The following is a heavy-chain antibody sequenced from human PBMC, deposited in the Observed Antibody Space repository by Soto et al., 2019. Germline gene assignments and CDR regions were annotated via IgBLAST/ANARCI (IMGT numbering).Heavy chain of an antibody. J-gene: IGHJ6*02. Sequence: EMQLVESGGDLVQPGGSLRLSSAASGFTFSDYWMHWVRHAPGKGLVWVSRISSDGTGTTYADSVKGRFTISRDNAEMTLFLQMNRLRDEDTAVYDGACSYGMDVWGQGTTVTVSS. CDR3: ACSYGMDV. D-gene: IGHD3-10*02. CDR2: ISSDGTGT. CDR1: GFTFSDYW. V-gene: IGHV3-74*01.